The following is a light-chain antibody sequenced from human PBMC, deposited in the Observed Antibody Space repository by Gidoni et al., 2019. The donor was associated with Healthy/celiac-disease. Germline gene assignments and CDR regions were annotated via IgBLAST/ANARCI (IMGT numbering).Light chain of an antibody. J-gene: IGKJ1*01. CDR2: AAS. CDR3: QQGYSSPLT. V-gene: IGKV1-39*01. Sequence: IQLTQSPPSLSASVGDRVTITCRASQGISSYLNWYQQKPGKAPKLLIYAASSLQSGVPSRFSGSGSGTDFTLTISSLQPEDFATYYCQQGYSSPLTFXXXTKVEIK. CDR1: QGISSY.